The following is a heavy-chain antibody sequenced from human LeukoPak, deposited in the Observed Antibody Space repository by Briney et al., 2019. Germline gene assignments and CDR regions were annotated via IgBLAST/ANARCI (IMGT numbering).Heavy chain of an antibody. CDR3: AKGGSGYYYRENWFDP. CDR2: ISYDGSNK. D-gene: IGHD3-22*01. J-gene: IGHJ5*02. V-gene: IGHV3-30-3*01. Sequence: PGGSLRLSCAASGFTFSSYAMHWVRQAPGKGLEWVAVISYDGSNKYYADSVKGRFTISRDNSKNTLYLQMNSLRAEDTAVYYCAKGGSGYYYRENWFDPWGQGTLVTVSS. CDR1: GFTFSSYA.